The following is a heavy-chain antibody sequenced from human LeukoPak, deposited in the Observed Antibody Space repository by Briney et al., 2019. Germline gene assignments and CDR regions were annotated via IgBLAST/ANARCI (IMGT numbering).Heavy chain of an antibody. CDR2: IGTAGEI. D-gene: IGHD6-13*01. CDR1: GFTFSSYD. V-gene: IGHV3-13*01. J-gene: IGHJ2*01. CDR3: ARAAYRSTWYSRYFDL. Sequence: GGSLRLSCAASGFTFSSYDIHWVRQATGKGLEWVSGIGTAGEIYYPGSVKGRFTISRENAKNSLYLQMNSLRAGDTAVYYCARAAYRSTWYSRYFDLWGRGTLVTVSS.